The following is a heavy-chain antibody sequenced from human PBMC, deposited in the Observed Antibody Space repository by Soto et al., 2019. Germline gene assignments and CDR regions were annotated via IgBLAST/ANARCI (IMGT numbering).Heavy chain of an antibody. CDR3: ARVSAVAGTGSDAFDI. CDR2: IKQDGSEK. J-gene: IGHJ3*02. D-gene: IGHD6-19*01. V-gene: IGHV3-7*01. CDR1: GFVFEMYW. Sequence: GGSVRLSCAASGFVFEMYWMHWVRQTPGKGLEWVANIKQDGSEKYYVDSVKGRFTISRDNAKNSLYLQMNSLRAEDTAVYYCARVSAVAGTGSDAFDIWGQGTMVTVSS.